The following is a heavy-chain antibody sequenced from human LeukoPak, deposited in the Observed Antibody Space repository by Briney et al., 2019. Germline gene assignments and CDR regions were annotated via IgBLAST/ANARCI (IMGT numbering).Heavy chain of an antibody. V-gene: IGHV4-39*07. D-gene: IGHD3-9*01. CDR2: IYYSGST. Sequence: PSETLSLTCTVSGGSISSSSYYWGWIRQPPGKGLEWIGSIYYSGSTYYNPSLKSRVTISVDTSKNQFSLKLNSVTAADTAVYYCATIRQPYYDILTGYSFRGFDYWGQGTLVTVSS. CDR3: ATIRQPYYDILTGYSFRGFDY. CDR1: GGSISSSSYY. J-gene: IGHJ4*02.